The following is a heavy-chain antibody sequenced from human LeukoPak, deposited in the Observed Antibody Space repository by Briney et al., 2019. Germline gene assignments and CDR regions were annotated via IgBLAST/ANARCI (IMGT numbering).Heavy chain of an antibody. CDR3: GRDYASSWTPLFNY. J-gene: IGHJ4*02. Sequence: PGGSLRLSCAASGFTFSSYAMSWVRQAPGKGLEWVSAISGSGGSTYYADSVKGRFTISRDNSKNTLYLQMNSLRAEDTAVYYCGRDYASSWTPLFNYWGQGTLVTVSS. CDR1: GFTFSSYA. V-gene: IGHV3-23*01. D-gene: IGHD6-13*01. CDR2: ISGSGGST.